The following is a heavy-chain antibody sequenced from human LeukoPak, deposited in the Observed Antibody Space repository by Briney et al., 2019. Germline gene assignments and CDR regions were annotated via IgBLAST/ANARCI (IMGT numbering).Heavy chain of an antibody. CDR2: IYPSGST. D-gene: IGHD6-13*01. CDR1: DGSISSYH. V-gene: IGHV4-4*07. Sequence: SETLSPTCTVSDGSISSYHWSWIRQPAGKGLEWIGRIYPSGSTNYNPSLKSRVTMSVDMSKNQLSLNLSSLTAADTAMYFCARTSSSSWSYGMDVWGQGTTVTVSS. J-gene: IGHJ6*02. CDR3: ARTSSSSWSYGMDV.